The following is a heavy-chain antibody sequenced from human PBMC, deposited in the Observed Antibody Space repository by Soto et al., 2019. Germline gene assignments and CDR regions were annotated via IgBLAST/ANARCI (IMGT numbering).Heavy chain of an antibody. V-gene: IGHV4-59*01. CDR1: RGSISSYY. D-gene: IGHD5-18*01. CDR2: VYYTGST. Sequence: SETLSLTCIVSRGSISSYYWSWIRQPPGKGLEWIGYVYYTGSTNYNPSLKSRVTISVDTSKNQFSLKLSSVTAADTAVYYCAGLHYNYGYIDYWGQGTLVTVSS. J-gene: IGHJ4*02. CDR3: AGLHYNYGYIDY.